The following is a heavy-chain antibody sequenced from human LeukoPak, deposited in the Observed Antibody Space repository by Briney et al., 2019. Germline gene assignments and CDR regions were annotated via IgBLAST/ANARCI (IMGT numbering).Heavy chain of an antibody. CDR1: GFTFSSYL. D-gene: IGHD5-18*01. Sequence: GGSLRLSCAASGFTFSSYLMSWVRQAPGKGLEWVANIKQDGSEKYYVDSVKGRFTISRDNAKNSLYLQMNSLRAEDTAMYYCARDLSGYSYGTGRDYYYGMDVWGQGTTVTVSS. CDR3: ARDLSGYSYGTGRDYYYGMDV. CDR2: IKQDGSEK. V-gene: IGHV3-7*01. J-gene: IGHJ6*02.